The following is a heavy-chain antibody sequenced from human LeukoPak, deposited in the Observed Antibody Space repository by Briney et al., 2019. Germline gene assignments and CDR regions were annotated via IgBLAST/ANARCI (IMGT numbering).Heavy chain of an antibody. CDR1: GYTFTSYY. D-gene: IGHD2-21*01. V-gene: IGHV1-18*04. J-gene: IGHJ4*02. CDR3: VRSDVRRDSFFS. CDR2: ISAFNGNT. Sequence: GASVKVSCKASGYTFTSYYMYWVRQAPGQGLEWMGWISAFNGNTNYAQKLQGRVTMTTDTSTSTAYLELRSLRSDDTAVYYCVRSDVRRDSFFSWGQGTLVTVSS.